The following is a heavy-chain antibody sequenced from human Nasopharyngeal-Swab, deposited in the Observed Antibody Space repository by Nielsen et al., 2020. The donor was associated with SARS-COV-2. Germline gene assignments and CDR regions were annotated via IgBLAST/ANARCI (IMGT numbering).Heavy chain of an antibody. D-gene: IGHD4-17*01. V-gene: IGHV1-3*01. Sequence: ASVKVSCKASGYAFKSYAMHWVRQAPGQRLEWMGWINVGNGNTKYSQKFQGRVTITRDTSASTAYMELSSLRSEDTAVYYCARASTYGDYGPFDYWGQGTLVTVSS. CDR2: INVGNGNT. J-gene: IGHJ4*02. CDR3: ARASTYGDYGPFDY. CDR1: GYAFKSYA.